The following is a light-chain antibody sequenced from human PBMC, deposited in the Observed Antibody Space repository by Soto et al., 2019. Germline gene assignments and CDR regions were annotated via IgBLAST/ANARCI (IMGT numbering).Light chain of an antibody. J-gene: IGKJ3*01. CDR3: QQRSNWPPGVT. Sequence: EVVLTQSPATLSLSPGERATLSCTASQSVTTYLAWYQQKPGQAPRLLIYDASPRATGIPARFSGSGSGTEFTLTSSSLEPEDFAVYYCQQRSNWPPGVTFGPGTTVDIK. V-gene: IGKV3-11*01. CDR2: DAS. CDR1: QSVTTY.